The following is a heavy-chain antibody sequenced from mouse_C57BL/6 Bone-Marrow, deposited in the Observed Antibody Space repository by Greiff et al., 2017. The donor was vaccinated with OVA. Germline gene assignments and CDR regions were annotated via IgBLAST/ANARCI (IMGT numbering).Heavy chain of an antibody. V-gene: IGHV1-7*01. CDR3: ASGQLRLEYAMDY. CDR1: GYTFTSYW. Sequence: QVQLQQSGAELAKPGASVKLSCKASGYTFTSYWMHWVKQRPGQGLEWIGYINPSSGYTKYNQKFKDKATLTADKSSSTAYMQLSSLTYEDSAVYYCASGQLRLEYAMDYWGQGTSVTVSS. J-gene: IGHJ4*01. CDR2: INPSSGYT. D-gene: IGHD3-2*02.